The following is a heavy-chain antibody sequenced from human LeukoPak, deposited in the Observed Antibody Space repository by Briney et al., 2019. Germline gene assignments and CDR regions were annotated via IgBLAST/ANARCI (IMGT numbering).Heavy chain of an antibody. V-gene: IGHV3-7*01. CDR2: IKQDGTEQ. J-gene: IGHJ4*02. CDR1: GFSFSSYW. CDR3: AREGDSSGYSFDY. Sequence: GGSLRLSCAASGFSFSSYWMTWVRQAPGKGLEWVANIKQDGTEQYYVDSLKGRFTISRDNAKNSLYLQMNSLRAEDTAVYYCAREGDSSGYSFDYWGQGTLVTVSS. D-gene: IGHD3-22*01.